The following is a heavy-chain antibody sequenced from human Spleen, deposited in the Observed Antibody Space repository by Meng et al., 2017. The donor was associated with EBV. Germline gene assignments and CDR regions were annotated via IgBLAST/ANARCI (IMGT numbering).Heavy chain of an antibody. D-gene: IGHD4-23*01. J-gene: IGHJ2*01. V-gene: IGHV7-4-1*02. CDR3: VRENDYGGNFWYFDL. Sequence: LVPSGSWLSMPGASVKFSCNASGYSFFNYSMNWGLQVPGQGPEWMGWIDTNTGRPTFAPGFTGRFVFSLDLSVSTVYLEISSLEAEDTAVYYCVRENDYGGNFWYFDLWGRGTLVTVSS. CDR1: GYSFFNYS. CDR2: IDTNTGRP.